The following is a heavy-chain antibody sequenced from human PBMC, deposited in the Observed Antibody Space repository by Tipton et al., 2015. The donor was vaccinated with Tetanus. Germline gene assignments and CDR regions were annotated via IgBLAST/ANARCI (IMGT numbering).Heavy chain of an antibody. CDR3: ARGGLGEVGY. Sequence: LRLSCTVSGGSISSYYWSWIRQPPGKGLGWIGYIYYSGSTNYNPSLKSRVTISVDTSKNQFSLKLSSVTAADTAVYYCARGGLGEVGYWGQGTLVTVSS. J-gene: IGHJ4*02. CDR1: GGSISSYY. V-gene: IGHV4-59*01. D-gene: IGHD2-15*01. CDR2: IYYSGST.